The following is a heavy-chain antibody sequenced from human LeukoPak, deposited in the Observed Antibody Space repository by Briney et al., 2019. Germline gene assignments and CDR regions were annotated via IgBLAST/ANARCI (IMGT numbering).Heavy chain of an antibody. CDR2: IWYDGSNK. CDR1: GFTFSSYG. D-gene: IGHD3-9*01. Sequence: PGRSLRLSCAASGFTFSSYGMHWVRQAPGKGLEWVAVIWYDGSNKYYADSVKGRFTISRDNSKNTLYLQMNSLRAADTAVYYCARWGDILTPRNAFDIWGQGTMVTVSS. V-gene: IGHV3-33*01. J-gene: IGHJ3*02. CDR3: ARWGDILTPRNAFDI.